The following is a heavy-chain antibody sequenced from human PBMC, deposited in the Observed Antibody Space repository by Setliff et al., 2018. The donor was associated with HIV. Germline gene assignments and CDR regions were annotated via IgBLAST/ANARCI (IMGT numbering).Heavy chain of an antibody. Sequence: GASVKVSCKASGYTFTSYDINWVRQATGQGLEWMGWMNPNSGNTGYAQKFQGRVTITRNTSISTAYMELSSLRSEDTAVYDCARVVGSSWSPCYSYYMDVWGKGTTVTVSS. D-gene: IGHD6-13*01. V-gene: IGHV1-8*03. CDR3: ARVVGSSWSPCYSYYMDV. CDR2: MNPNSGNT. CDR1: GYTFTSYD. J-gene: IGHJ6*03.